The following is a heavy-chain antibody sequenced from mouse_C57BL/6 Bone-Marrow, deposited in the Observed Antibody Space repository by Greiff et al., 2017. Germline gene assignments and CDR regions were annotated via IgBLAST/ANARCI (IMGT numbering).Heavy chain of an antibody. CDR3: ASSRRFAY. J-gene: IGHJ3*01. Sequence: LQQSGPELVKPGASVKISCKASGYTFTDYYINWVKQRPGQGLEWIGRIYPGSGNTKYNEKFKGKATLTVDTSSSTAYLQLRSLTSEDSAVYFCASSRRFAYWGQGTLVTVSA. CDR2: IYPGSGNT. CDR1: GYTFTDYY. V-gene: IGHV1-84*01.